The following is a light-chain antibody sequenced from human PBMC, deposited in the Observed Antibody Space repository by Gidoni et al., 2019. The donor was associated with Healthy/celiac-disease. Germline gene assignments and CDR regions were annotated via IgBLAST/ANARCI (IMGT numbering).Light chain of an antibody. Sequence: DIVMTQSPDSLAVSLGERATINCKSSQSVLYSSKNKNYLAWYQQKPGQPPKLLIYWAATRESGVPDRFSGSGSGTDFNLTISSLQAEDVAVYYCQQYYSTPWTVGQGTKVEIK. CDR3: QQYYSTPWT. J-gene: IGKJ1*01. CDR1: QSVLYSSKNKNY. CDR2: WAA. V-gene: IGKV4-1*01.